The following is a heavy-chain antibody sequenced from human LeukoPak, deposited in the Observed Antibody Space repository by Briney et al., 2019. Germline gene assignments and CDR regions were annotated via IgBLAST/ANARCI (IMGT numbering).Heavy chain of an antibody. CDR3: AKVKRSYYDILTGYSTYYFDY. J-gene: IGHJ4*02. CDR1: GFTFSSYA. D-gene: IGHD3-9*01. Sequence: GGSLRLSCAASGFTFSSYAMSWVRQAPGKGLEWVSAISGSGGSTYYADSVKGRFTISRDNSKNTLYLQMNSLRAEDTAVYYCAKVKRSYYDILTGYSTYYFDYWDQGTLVTVSS. V-gene: IGHV3-23*01. CDR2: ISGSGGST.